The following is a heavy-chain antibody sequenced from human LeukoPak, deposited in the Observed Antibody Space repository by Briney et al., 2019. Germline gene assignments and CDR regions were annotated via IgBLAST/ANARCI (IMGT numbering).Heavy chain of an antibody. D-gene: IGHD1-26*01. Sequence: PSETLSLTCAVYGGSFSGYYWSWIRQPPGKGLEWIGSIYHSGSTYYNPSLKSRVTMSLDASKNQFSLELNSVTPADTAVYYCARGGNYWPQWWFDPWGRGTLVSVSS. CDR3: ARGGNYWPQWWFDP. CDR1: GGSFSGYY. V-gene: IGHV4-34*01. J-gene: IGHJ5*02. CDR2: IYHSGST.